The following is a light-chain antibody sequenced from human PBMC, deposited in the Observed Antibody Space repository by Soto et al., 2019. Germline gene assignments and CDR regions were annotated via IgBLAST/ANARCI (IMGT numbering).Light chain of an antibody. CDR3: QQRTAWPPVP. V-gene: IGKV3D-20*02. Sequence: DNVLEHAVGALSLNPGERASLSCRAIQSVSTRFLAWYQQKPGQAPRLLIYGVSTRATGIPDRFSGSGSGTDFTLTISRLEPEDFAVYYCQQRTAWPPVPFGHGTRLEIK. J-gene: IGKJ5*01. CDR2: GVS. CDR1: QSVSTRF.